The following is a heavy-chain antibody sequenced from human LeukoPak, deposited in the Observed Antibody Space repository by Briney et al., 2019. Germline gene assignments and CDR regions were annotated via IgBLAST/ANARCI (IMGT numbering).Heavy chain of an antibody. CDR1: GGSFSGYY. J-gene: IGHJ4*02. V-gene: IGHV4-34*01. D-gene: IGHD5-24*01. Sequence: SETLSLTCAVYGGSFSGYYWSWIRQPPGKGLEWIGEINHSGSTNYNPSLKSRVTISVDTSKNQFSLKLSSVTAADTAVYYCARGPARWLQRDFDYWGQGTLVTVSS. CDR2: INHSGST. CDR3: ARGPARWLQRDFDY.